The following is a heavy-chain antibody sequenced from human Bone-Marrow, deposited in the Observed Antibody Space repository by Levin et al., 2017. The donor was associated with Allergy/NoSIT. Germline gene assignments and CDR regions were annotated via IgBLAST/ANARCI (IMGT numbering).Heavy chain of an antibody. CDR2: IKQDGSEK. Sequence: GESLKISCAASGFTFSSYWMSWVRQAPGKGLEWVANIKQDGSEKYYVDSVKGRFTISRDNAKNSLYLQMNSLRAEDTAVYYCARDRSSSWYSWRIGEYYYYGMDGWGQGTTVTVSS. J-gene: IGHJ6*02. CDR3: ARDRSSSWYSWRIGEYYYYGMDG. V-gene: IGHV3-7*01. CDR1: GFTFSSYW. D-gene: IGHD6-13*01.